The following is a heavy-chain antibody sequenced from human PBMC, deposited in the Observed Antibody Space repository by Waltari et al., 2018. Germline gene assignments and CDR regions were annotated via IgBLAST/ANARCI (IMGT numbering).Heavy chain of an antibody. CDR1: GYTFTSYG. V-gene: IGHV1-18*01. Sequence: QVQLVPSGAEVKKPGSAVKVLCKASGYTFTSYGIIWVGQAPGQGLEWMGWISAYNGNTNYAQKLQGRVTMTTDTSTSTAYMELRSLRSDDTAVYYCARDSVIVPDNWFDPWGQGTLVTVSS. CDR3: ARDSVIVPDNWFDP. CDR2: ISAYNGNT. D-gene: IGHD3-22*01. J-gene: IGHJ5*02.